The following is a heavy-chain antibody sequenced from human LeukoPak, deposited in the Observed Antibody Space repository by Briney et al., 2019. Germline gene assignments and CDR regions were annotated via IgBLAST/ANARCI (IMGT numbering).Heavy chain of an antibody. D-gene: IGHD2-8*02. V-gene: IGHV3-43*02. Sequence: GGSLRLSCAASGFKFDDYAMHWVRQVPGKGLEWASFITGDGGNTYYADSVKGRFTISRDNSKNSLYLQMNSLRAEDTALYYGAKDLPNTGWTSWGQGTLVTVSS. CDR1: GFKFDDYA. CDR2: ITGDGGNT. CDR3: AKDLPNTGWTS. J-gene: IGHJ4*02.